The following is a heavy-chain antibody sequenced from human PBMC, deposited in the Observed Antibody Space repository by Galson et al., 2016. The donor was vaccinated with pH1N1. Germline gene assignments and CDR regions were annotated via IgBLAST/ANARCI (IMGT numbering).Heavy chain of an antibody. D-gene: IGHD5-12*01. CDR2: ISNSDTT. J-gene: IGHJ6*03. V-gene: IGHV3-48*01. Sequence: SLRLSCAASGFSFSNYSMNWVRQAPGKGLEWISYISNSDTTYNARSVKGRFTISRDNAKRSVYLQMDNLRVEETAVYYCARAGIVAPGKATPYYYYYYYMDVWGKGTTVTVSS. CDR3: ARAGIVAPGKATPYYYYYYYMDV. CDR1: GFSFSNYS.